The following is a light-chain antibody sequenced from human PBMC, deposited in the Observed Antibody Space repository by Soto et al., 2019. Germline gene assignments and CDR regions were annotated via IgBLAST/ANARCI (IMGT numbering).Light chain of an antibody. J-gene: IGKJ1*01. CDR2: KVS. Sequence: EVVMTQSPLSLAVTLGQPASISCRSSQSLTYSDGNTYLNWFQQRPGQSPRRLIYKVSSRDSGVPDRFSGSGSGTDFTLKISRVEADDVGVYFCMQGAHWPPWTFGQGTRVEI. CDR3: MQGAHWPPWT. CDR1: QSLTYSDGNTY. V-gene: IGKV2-30*01.